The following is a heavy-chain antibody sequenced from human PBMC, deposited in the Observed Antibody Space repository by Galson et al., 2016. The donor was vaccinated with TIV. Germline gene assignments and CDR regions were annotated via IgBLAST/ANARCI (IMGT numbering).Heavy chain of an antibody. CDR3: ARVRRGNVGVVDATDAFDI. CDR1: GGSLSDYY. CDR2: INHSGHT. J-gene: IGHJ3*02. Sequence: ETLSLTCAVYGGSLSDYYWSWIRQPPGKGLEWIGEINHSGHTHHNPSLKSRVTISLGTSKNQFSLTLTSVTAADTALFYCARVRRGNVGVVDATDAFDIWDQGTMVTVSS. V-gene: IGHV4-34*01. D-gene: IGHD2-15*01.